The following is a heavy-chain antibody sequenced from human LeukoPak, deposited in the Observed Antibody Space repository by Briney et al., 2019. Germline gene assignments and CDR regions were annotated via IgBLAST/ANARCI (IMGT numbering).Heavy chain of an antibody. CDR3: ARDRRYCSSTSCYDFNYFDY. J-gene: IGHJ4*02. CDR1: GFTFSSYE. Sequence: GGSLRLSCAASGFTFSSYEMNWVRQAPGKGLEWVSYIGSSGSTIYYADSVKGRFTISRDNAKNSLYLQMNSLRAEDTAVYYCARDRRYCSSTSCYDFNYFDYWGQGTLVTVSS. D-gene: IGHD2-2*01. V-gene: IGHV3-48*03. CDR2: IGSSGSTI.